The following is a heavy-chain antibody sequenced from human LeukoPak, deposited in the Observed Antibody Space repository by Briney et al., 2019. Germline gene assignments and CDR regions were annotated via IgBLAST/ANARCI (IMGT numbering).Heavy chain of an antibody. CDR1: GFTFSDYY. Sequence: TGGSLRLSCAASGFTFSDYYMSWLRQAPGKGLEWVSYISKSGTSTKYADSVKGRFSISRDNAKQSLYLQLNSLTAEDTAVYYCARVRSSGSPLDYWGQGTLVTVSS. J-gene: IGHJ4*02. CDR3: ARVRSSGSPLDY. CDR2: ISKSGTST. V-gene: IGHV3-11*05. D-gene: IGHD3-10*01.